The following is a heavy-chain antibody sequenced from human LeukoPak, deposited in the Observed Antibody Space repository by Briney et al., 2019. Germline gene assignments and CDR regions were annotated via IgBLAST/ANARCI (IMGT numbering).Heavy chain of an antibody. CDR3: VREILGLIGFDY. D-gene: IGHD2-15*01. CDR2: IAYDGSNK. V-gene: IGHV3-30-3*01. CDR1: GFTFSSYA. J-gene: IGHJ4*02. Sequence: GGSLRLSCAASGFTFSSYAMHWVRQAPGKGLEWVAVIAYDGSNKYYADSVKGRFTISRDNSKNTLYLQMNSLRAEDTAVYYCVREILGLIGFDYWGQGTLVTVSS.